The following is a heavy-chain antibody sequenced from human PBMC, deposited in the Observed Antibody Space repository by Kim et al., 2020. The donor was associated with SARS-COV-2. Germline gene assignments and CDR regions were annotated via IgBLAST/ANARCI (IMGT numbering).Heavy chain of an antibody. V-gene: IGHV3-48*03. CDR2: ISSSGSTI. D-gene: IGHD2-2*01. CDR1: GFTFSSYE. CDR3: ARDLQGVVPVKHAPYYYYYYGMDV. J-gene: IGHJ6*02. Sequence: GGSLRLSCAASGFTFSSYEMNWVRQAPGKGLEWVSYISSSGSTIYYADSVKGRFTISRDNAKNSLYLQMNSLRAEDTAVYYCARDLQGVVPVKHAPYYYYYYGMDVWGQGTTVTVSS.